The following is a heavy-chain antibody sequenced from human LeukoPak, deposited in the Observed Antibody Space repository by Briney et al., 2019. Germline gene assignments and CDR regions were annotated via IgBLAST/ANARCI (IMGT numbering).Heavy chain of an antibody. V-gene: IGHV3-21*01. CDR2: ISSSSSYI. D-gene: IGHD5-18*01. Sequence: GGSLRLSCAASGFTFSSYSMTWVRQAPGKGLEWVSSISSSSSYIYYADSVKGRFTISRDNAKNSLYLQMNSLRAEDTAVYYCARDRGYSYGYEQFDYWGQGTLVTVSS. CDR1: GFTFSSYS. J-gene: IGHJ4*02. CDR3: ARDRGYSYGYEQFDY.